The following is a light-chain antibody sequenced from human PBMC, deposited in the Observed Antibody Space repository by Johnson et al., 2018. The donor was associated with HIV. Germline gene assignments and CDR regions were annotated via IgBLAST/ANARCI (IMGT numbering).Light chain of an antibody. CDR3: GTSGSSLGTAF. V-gene: IGLV1-51*01. Sequence: VLTQPPSVSAAPGQRVTISCSGSSSNIGNNYVSWYQQLPGTAPKLLIYDNNKRPSGIPYRFSGSKSGTSANLGITGLQTGDQADYYCGTSGSSLGTAFFGTGTKVTVL. CDR2: DNN. J-gene: IGLJ1*01. CDR1: SSNIGNNY.